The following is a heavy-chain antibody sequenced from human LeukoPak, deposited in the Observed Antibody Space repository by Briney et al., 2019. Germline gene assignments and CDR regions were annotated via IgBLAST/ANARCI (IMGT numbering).Heavy chain of an antibody. CDR1: GGSFSGYY. J-gene: IGHJ5*02. Sequence: SETLSLTCAVYGGSFSGYYWSWIRQPPWKGLEWIGEINHSGSTNYNPSLKSRVTISVDTSKNQFSLKLSSVTAADTAVYYCARAPRYYYGSGSWAPFDPWGQGTLVTVSS. D-gene: IGHD3-10*01. CDR3: ARAPRYYYGSGSWAPFDP. CDR2: INHSGST. V-gene: IGHV4-34*01.